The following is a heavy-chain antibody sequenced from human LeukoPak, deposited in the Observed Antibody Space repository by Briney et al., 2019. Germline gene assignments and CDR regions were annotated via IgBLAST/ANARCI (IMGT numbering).Heavy chain of an antibody. V-gene: IGHV1-2*06. CDR1: GYTFTGYY. CDR3: ARDHYGDYDFAH. CDR2: INPNSGGT. Sequence: ASVTVSCKASGYTFTGYYMHWVRQAPGQGLEWMGRINPNSGGTNYAQKFQGRVTMTRDTSISTAYMELSRLRSDDTAVYYCARDHYGDYDFAHWGQGTLVTVSS. D-gene: IGHD4-17*01. J-gene: IGHJ4*02.